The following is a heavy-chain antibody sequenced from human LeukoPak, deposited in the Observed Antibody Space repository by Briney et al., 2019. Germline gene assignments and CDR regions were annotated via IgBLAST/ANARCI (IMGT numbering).Heavy chain of an antibody. V-gene: IGHV1-18*01. CDR1: GYTFTSYG. Sequence: ASVKVSCKASGYTFTSYGISWVRQAPGQGLEWMGWISAYNGDTNYAQKLQGRVTMTTDTSTSTAYMELRSLRSDDTAVYYCARVLNTIFGVGPYDYWGQGTLVTVSS. D-gene: IGHD3-3*01. J-gene: IGHJ4*02. CDR3: ARVLNTIFGVGPYDY. CDR2: ISAYNGDT.